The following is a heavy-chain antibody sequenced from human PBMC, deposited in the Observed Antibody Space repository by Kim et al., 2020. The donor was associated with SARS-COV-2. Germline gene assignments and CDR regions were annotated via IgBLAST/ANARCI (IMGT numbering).Heavy chain of an antibody. V-gene: IGHV4-39*01. CDR1: GGSISSSSYY. D-gene: IGHD3-10*01. CDR3: ASHRELLYVDY. CDR2: IYYSGST. J-gene: IGHJ4*02. Sequence: SDTLSLTCTVSGGSISSSSYYWGWIRQPPGKGLEWIGSIYYSGSTYYNPSLKSRVTISVDTSKNQFSLKLSSVTAADTAVYYCASHRELLYVDYWGQGT.